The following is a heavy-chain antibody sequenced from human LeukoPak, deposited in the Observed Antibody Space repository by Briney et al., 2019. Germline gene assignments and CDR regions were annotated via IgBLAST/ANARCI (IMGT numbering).Heavy chain of an antibody. CDR2: INPNSGDT. V-gene: IGHV1-2*02. CDR3: AKNPYEYYFDY. D-gene: IGHD5-12*01. J-gene: IGHJ4*02. Sequence: GASVKVSCKASGYTLTGYYMHWLRQAPGQGPEWMGWINPNSGDTNYAQKFQGRVTMTRDTSISTAYMELSRLTSDDTAVYYCAKNPYEYYFDYWGQGTLVTVSS. CDR1: GYTLTGYY.